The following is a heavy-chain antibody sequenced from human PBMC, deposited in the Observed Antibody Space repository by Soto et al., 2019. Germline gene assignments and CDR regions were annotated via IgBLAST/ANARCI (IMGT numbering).Heavy chain of an antibody. CDR2: ISAYNGNT. J-gene: IGHJ3*02. V-gene: IGHV1-18*04. Sequence: ASVKGSCKASGYTFTPYGVSWVPQARAQPLQWLGWISAYNGNTNYAQKLQGRVTMTTDTSTSTAYMELRSLRSDDTAVYYWARGTYYYDSSGYYPHAFDIWGQGTMVTVSS. D-gene: IGHD3-22*01. CDR1: GYTFTPYG. CDR3: ARGTYYYDSSGYYPHAFDI.